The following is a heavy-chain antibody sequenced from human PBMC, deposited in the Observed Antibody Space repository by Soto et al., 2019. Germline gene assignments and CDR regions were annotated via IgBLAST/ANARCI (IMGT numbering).Heavy chain of an antibody. J-gene: IGHJ4*02. CDR1: GFPFSSYS. CDR2: ISSGSATI. CDR3: ATVPSTVGDY. D-gene: IGHD2-2*01. Sequence: EVQLVESGGGLVQPGGSLRLSCTASGFPFSSYSFNWVRQAPGKGLEWVSYISSGSATIHYADSVKGRFTISRDNAKESLYLQMNRLRDEYTAVYYCATVPSTVGDYWGQGTLVTVSS. V-gene: IGHV3-48*02.